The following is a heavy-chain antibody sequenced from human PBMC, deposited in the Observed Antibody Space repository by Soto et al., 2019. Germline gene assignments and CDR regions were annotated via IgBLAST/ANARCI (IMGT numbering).Heavy chain of an antibody. Sequence: EVQLLDSGGGLVQPGGSLRLSCTTSGFIFSNYAMNWVRQAPGKGLARVSVISDNGGSTYYADSVKGRFTITRDYSKTTIYLHMNSLSPEDTAVYYCARGRKYCGPTTCFQYFDSWGQGTLVTVSS. J-gene: IGHJ4*02. CDR2: ISDNGGST. CDR3: ARGRKYCGPTTCFQYFDS. V-gene: IGHV3-23*01. D-gene: IGHD2-21*01. CDR1: GFIFSNYA.